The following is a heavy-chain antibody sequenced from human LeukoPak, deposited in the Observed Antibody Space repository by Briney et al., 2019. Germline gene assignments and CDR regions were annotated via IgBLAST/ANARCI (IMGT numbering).Heavy chain of an antibody. CDR2: ISSSSSHI. CDR1: GFTFSSYS. V-gene: IGHV3-21*01. D-gene: IGHD6-13*01. Sequence: GGSLRLSCAASGFTFSSYSMNWVRQAPGKGLEWASSISSSSSHIYYADSVKGRFTVSRDNAKNSLYLQMNSLRAEDTAVYYCARAMKLARAAAGTGDYWGQGTLVTVSS. J-gene: IGHJ4*02. CDR3: ARAMKLARAAAGTGDY.